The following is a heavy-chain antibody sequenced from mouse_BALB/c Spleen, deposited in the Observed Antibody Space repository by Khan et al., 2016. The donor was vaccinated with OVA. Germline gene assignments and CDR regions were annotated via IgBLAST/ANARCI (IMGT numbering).Heavy chain of an antibody. D-gene: IGHD3-3*01. CDR3: GRDAGRY. J-gene: IGHJ4*01. CDR2: IDPKNGVT. V-gene: IGHV1-22*01. CDR1: GYTFTEYT. Sequence: VQLKQSGPELVKPGASVKVSCKTSGYTFTEYTLHWGKQSHGKSLEWIGVIDPKNGVTSYNQKFKGKATLTVDKSSSTAYMEFRSLTSEDSAVFYCGRDAGRYWGQGTSVTVST.